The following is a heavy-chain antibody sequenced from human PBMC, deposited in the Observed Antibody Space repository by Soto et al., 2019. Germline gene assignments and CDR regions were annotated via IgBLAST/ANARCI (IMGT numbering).Heavy chain of an antibody. J-gene: IGHJ4*02. CDR1: GGSISSGGYS. D-gene: IGHD4-17*01. Sequence: SETLSLTCAVSGGSISSGGYSWSWIRQPPGKGLEWIGYILDSGNTYSNPSLKRRVTISIDRSKNQFSLKLSSVTAADTAVYYCARRYGASFDYWGQGTLVTVSS. V-gene: IGHV4-30-2*02. CDR2: ILDSGNT. CDR3: ARRYGASFDY.